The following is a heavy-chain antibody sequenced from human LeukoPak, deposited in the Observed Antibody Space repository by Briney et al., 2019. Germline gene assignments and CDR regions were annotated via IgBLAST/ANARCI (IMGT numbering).Heavy chain of an antibody. D-gene: IGHD2-21*01. CDR2: FNWNGGST. V-gene: IGHV3-20*04. Sequence: RPGGSLRLSCAASGFTFDDYAMSWVRQAPGKGLEWVSGFNWNGGSTGYVDSVKGRFAISRDNAKNSLYLQMNSLRGEDTALYYCARDAHFGGVFDIWGQGTMVTVSS. CDR3: ARDAHFGGVFDI. CDR1: GFTFDDYA. J-gene: IGHJ3*02.